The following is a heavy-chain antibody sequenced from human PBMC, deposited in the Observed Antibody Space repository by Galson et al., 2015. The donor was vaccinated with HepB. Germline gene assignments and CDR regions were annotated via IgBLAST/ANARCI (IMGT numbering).Heavy chain of an antibody. D-gene: IGHD3/OR15-3a*01. V-gene: IGHV3-53*01. J-gene: IGHJ4*02. CDR2: IYSGGST. CDR1: GFTVSSNY. CDR3: ARVWTAGAFDY. Sequence: SLRLSCAASGFTVSSNYMSWVRQAPGKGLEWVSVIYSGGSTYYADSVKGRFTISRDNSKNTLYLQMNSLRAEDTAVYYCARVWTAGAFDYWGQGTLVTVSS.